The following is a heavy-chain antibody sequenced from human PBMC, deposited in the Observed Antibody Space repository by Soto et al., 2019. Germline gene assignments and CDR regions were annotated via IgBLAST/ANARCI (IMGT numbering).Heavy chain of an antibody. Sequence: QITLKESGPTLVKPTQTLTLTCTFSGFSLSSTRVAVGWIRQPPGKALEWLALIYWDDDKRYSPFLKSRLTITKDTSKPQVVLTITNIDPVDTATYYCAHSVVAGLGYYFDYWGQGTLVTVSS. CDR1: GFSLSSTRVA. J-gene: IGHJ4*02. D-gene: IGHD6-19*01. CDR2: IYWDDDK. V-gene: IGHV2-5*02. CDR3: AHSVVAGLGYYFDY.